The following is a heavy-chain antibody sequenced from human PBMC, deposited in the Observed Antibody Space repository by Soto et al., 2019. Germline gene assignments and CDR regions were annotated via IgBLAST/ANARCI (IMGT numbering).Heavy chain of an antibody. V-gene: IGHV3-21*01. CDR2: ISSSSGYI. J-gene: IGHJ4*02. CDR3: ARDTPTAPFDS. D-gene: IGHD4-17*01. Sequence: GGSLRLSCAASGFTFRSYSMNWVRQAPGKGLEWVSSISSSSGYIYYADSVKGRFTISRDNAKNFLYLQMNSLRAEDTAVYYCARDTPTAPFDSWGQGTLVTVSS. CDR1: GFTFRSYS.